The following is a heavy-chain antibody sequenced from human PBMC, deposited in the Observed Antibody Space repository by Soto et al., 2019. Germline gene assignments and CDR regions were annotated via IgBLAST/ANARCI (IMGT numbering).Heavy chain of an antibody. Sequence: SETLSLTCTVSGGSVSSGSYYWSWIRQPPGKGLEWIGYIYYSGSTNYNPSLKSRVTIAVDTSKNQFSLKLSSVTAADTAGYYCAREKPLSTSFGVVRHNWFDPWGQGTLVTVSS. CDR2: IYYSGST. CDR3: AREKPLSTSFGVVRHNWFDP. J-gene: IGHJ5*02. D-gene: IGHD3-3*01. V-gene: IGHV4-61*01. CDR1: GGSVSSGSYY.